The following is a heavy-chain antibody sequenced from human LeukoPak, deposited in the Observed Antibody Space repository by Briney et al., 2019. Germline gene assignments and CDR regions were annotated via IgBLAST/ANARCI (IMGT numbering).Heavy chain of an antibody. Sequence: ASVKVSCKASGYTFTGYYMHWVRQAPGQGLEWMGWMNPNSGNTGYAQKFQGRVTMTRNTSISTAYMELSSLRSEDTAVYYCARGYRYYDSSGYYSVDYWGQGTLVTVSS. CDR3: ARGYRYYDSSGYYSVDY. D-gene: IGHD3-22*01. CDR1: GYTFTGYY. V-gene: IGHV1-8*02. CDR2: MNPNSGNT. J-gene: IGHJ4*02.